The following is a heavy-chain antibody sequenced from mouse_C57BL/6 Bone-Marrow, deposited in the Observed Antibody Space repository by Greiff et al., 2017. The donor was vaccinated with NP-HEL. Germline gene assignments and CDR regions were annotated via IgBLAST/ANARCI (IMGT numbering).Heavy chain of an antibody. CDR2: INPNNGGT. CDR3: ARSSPITTVVDYYAMDY. V-gene: IGHV1-22*01. J-gene: IGHJ4*01. CDR1: GYTFTDYN. D-gene: IGHD1-1*01. Sequence: VQLQQSGPELVKPGASVKMSCKASGYTFTDYNMHWVKQSHGKSLEWIGYINPNNGGTSYNQKFKGKATLTVNKSSSTAYMELRSLTSEDSAVYYCARSSPITTVVDYYAMDYWGQGTSVTVSS.